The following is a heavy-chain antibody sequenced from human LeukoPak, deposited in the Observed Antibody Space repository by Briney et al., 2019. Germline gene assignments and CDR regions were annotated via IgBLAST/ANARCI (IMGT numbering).Heavy chain of an antibody. CDR2: IKPDGSEE. CDR3: ARGQYTDGLSY. D-gene: IGHD5-24*01. Sequence: GSLRLSCAASGFTFSSYWMRWVRQAPGKGLEWVAIIKPDGSEEYYVDSVKGRFTISRDNAENSLFLQMNGLRPEDTAVFYCARGQYTDGLSYWGQGTLVTVSS. CDR1: GFTFSSYW. J-gene: IGHJ4*02. V-gene: IGHV3-7*03.